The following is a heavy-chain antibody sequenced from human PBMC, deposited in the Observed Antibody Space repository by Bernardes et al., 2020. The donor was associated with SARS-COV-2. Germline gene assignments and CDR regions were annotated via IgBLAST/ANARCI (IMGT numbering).Heavy chain of an antibody. CDR2: IYYSGST. CDR3: ARYFYGCFDY. V-gene: IGHV4-31*03. Sequence: SETLSLTCTVSGGSISSGGYYWSWIRQHPGKGLEWIGYIYYSGSTYYNPSLKSRVTISVDTSKNQFSLKLSSVTAADTAVYYCARYFYGCFDYWGQGTLVTVSS. CDR1: GGSISSGGYY. J-gene: IGHJ4*02. D-gene: IGHD4-17*01.